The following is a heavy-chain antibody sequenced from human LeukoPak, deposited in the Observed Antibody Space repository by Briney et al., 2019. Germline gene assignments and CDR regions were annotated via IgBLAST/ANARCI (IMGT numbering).Heavy chain of an antibody. CDR1: GGSISSYY. J-gene: IGHJ5*02. V-gene: IGHV4-59*01. CDR3: ARFTCGSGSYHWFDP. CDR2: IYYSGST. D-gene: IGHD3-10*01. Sequence: PSETLSLTCTVSGGSISSYYWSWIRQPPGKGLEWIGYIYYSGSTNYNPSLKSRVTISVDTSKNQFSLKLSSVTAADTAVYNWARFTCGSGSYHWFDPGGQGTLVSVFS.